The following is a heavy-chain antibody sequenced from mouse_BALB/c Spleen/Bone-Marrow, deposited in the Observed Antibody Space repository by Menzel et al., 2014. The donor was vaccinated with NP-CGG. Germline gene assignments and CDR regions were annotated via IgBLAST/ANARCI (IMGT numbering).Heavy chain of an antibody. J-gene: IGHJ2*01. Sequence: EVQRVESGGGLVQPGGSLKLSCAASGFTFXSYTMSWIRQTPEKRLEWVAYINEGGGRAYYPATVKGRFTISRDNAKNTLYLQMSSLKSEDTAMYYCARQLDSSGYVLDYWGQGTTRTGSS. V-gene: IGHV5-12-2*01. CDR1: GFTFXSYT. CDR2: INEGGGRA. CDR3: ARQLDSSGYVLDY. D-gene: IGHD3-2*01.